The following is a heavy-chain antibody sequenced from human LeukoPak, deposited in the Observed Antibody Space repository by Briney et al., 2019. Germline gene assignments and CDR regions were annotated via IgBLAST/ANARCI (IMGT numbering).Heavy chain of an antibody. D-gene: IGHD2-2*01. CDR1: GYTFTSYG. V-gene: IGHV1-18*01. Sequence: EASVKVSCKASGYTFTSYGISWVRQAPGQGLEWLGWISAYNGNTNYAQKFQGRVTITTDESTSTAYMELSSLRSEDTAVYYCARDDCSSTSCPEAFDIWGQGTMVTVSS. CDR3: ARDDCSSTSCPEAFDI. J-gene: IGHJ3*02. CDR2: ISAYNGNT.